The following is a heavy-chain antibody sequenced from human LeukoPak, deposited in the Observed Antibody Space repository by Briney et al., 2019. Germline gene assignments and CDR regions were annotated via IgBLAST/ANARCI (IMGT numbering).Heavy chain of an antibody. D-gene: IGHD3-10*01. CDR2: INHSGST. Sequence: SETLSLTCAVYGGSFSGYYWSWIRQPPGKGLEWIGEINHSGSTNSNPSLKSRGTISVDTSKNQFSLKLSSVTAADTAVYYCARSDRQRARSGRLEAFDIWGQGTMVTVSS. J-gene: IGHJ3*02. V-gene: IGHV4-34*01. CDR1: GGSFSGYY. CDR3: ARSDRQRARSGRLEAFDI.